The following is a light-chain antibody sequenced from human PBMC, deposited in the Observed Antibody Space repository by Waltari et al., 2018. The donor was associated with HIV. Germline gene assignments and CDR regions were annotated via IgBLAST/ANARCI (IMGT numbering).Light chain of an antibody. CDR3: QQYYRTPPVT. CDR2: WAS. J-gene: IGKJ4*01. Sequence: DIVLTQSPDSLAVSLGERATISCQSSHRVLSRTHHENYLALYQQKPGQPPKLLIYWASTRESGVPDRFSGSGSGTDFALTISSLQAEDVAVYYCQQYYRTPPVTFGGGTKVEIK. CDR1: HRVLSRTHHENY. V-gene: IGKV4-1*01.